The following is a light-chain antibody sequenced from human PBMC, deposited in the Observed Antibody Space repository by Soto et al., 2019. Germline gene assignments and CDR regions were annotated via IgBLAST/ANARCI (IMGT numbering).Light chain of an antibody. V-gene: IGLV2-14*01. CDR1: SSDLDGYNY. CDR3: SSFTISRNTVI. J-gene: IGLJ2*01. CDR2: DVS. Sequence: QSALTQPASVSGSPGQSITISCTGTSSDLDGYNYVSWYQYHPGKAPKLMIYDVSNRPSGISNRFSGSKSVNTASLTISGVPAEDEAEYYSSSFTISRNTVIFGGGTKLTVL.